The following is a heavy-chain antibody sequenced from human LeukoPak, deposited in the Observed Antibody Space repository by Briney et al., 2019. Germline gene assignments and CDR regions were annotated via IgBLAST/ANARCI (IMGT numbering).Heavy chain of an antibody. CDR1: GFTFSSYA. CDR2: ISYDGSNK. Sequence: PGRSLRLSCAASGFTFSSYAMHWVRQAPGKGLEWVAVISYDGSNKYYADSVKGRFTISRDNSKNTLYLQMNSLRPEDTAVYFCARDNWYDYLADALDIWGQGTMVTVSS. V-gene: IGHV3-30-3*01. J-gene: IGHJ3*02. CDR3: ARDNWYDYLADALDI. D-gene: IGHD1-20*01.